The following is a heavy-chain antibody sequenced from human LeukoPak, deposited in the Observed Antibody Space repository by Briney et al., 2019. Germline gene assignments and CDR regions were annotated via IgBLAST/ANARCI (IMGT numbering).Heavy chain of an antibody. CDR2: IHYSGRT. D-gene: IGHD4-17*01. J-gene: IGHJ6*02. CDR3: ARVPPRLRGIILDYHGMDV. V-gene: IGHV4-59*12. CDR1: GDSISSYY. Sequence: PSETLSLTCTVPGDSISSYYGGSVRQPPGRGLGWDGYIHYSGRTSTNPSLKSRVTISEDTSKNQYCLKLTAVTAAGPALHSCARVPPRLRGIILDYHGMDVWGQGTTVTVS.